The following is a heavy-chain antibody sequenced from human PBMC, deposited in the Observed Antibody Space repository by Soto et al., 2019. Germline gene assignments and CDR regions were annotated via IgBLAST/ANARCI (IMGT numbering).Heavy chain of an antibody. CDR2: IYYSGST. D-gene: IGHD1-26*01. CDR1: GGSISSGGYY. J-gene: IGHJ5*02. V-gene: IGHV4-31*03. Sequence: QVQLQESGPGLVKPSQTLSLTCTVSGGSISSGGYYWSWIRQHPGKGLEWIGYIYYSGSTYYNPSLNSRVTISVDTSKNQFSLKLSSVTAADTAVYYCAGDSNHGTGNWFDPWGQGTLVTVSS. CDR3: AGDSNHGTGNWFDP.